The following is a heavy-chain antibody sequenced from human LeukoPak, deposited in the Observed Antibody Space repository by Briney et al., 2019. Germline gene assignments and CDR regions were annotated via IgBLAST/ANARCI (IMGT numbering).Heavy chain of an antibody. V-gene: IGHV1-69*01. J-gene: IGHJ4*02. Sequence: SVKVSCKASRGTFSSYAISGVRQAPGQGLEWMGGIIPIFGTANYAQKFQGRVTNTADESTSTAYMELSSLRSEDTAVYYCASSGYCGSGSYSAFDYWGQGTLVTVSS. CDR3: ASSGYCGSGSYSAFDY. D-gene: IGHD3-10*01. CDR1: RGTFSSYA. CDR2: IIPIFGTA.